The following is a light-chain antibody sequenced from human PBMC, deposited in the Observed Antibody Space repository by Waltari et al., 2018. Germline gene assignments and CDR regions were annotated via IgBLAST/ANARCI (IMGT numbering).Light chain of an antibody. Sequence: QSALTQPASVSGSPGQSITISCTGTSSDVGKYNLVSWYQQHPGEVPKLMIYEVTKRPSGVSYRFSVSKSGNTSSLTISGLQAEDEADYFCCSFAGRGFSVIFGGGTKLTVL. CDR2: EVT. J-gene: IGLJ2*01. CDR3: CSFAGRGFSVI. V-gene: IGLV2-23*02. CDR1: SSDVGKYNL.